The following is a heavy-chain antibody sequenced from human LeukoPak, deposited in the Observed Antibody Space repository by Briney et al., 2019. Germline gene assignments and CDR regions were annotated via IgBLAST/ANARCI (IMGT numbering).Heavy chain of an antibody. J-gene: IGHJ4*02. Sequence: SETLSLTCTVSGGSISSYYWTWIRQPAGKGLEWIGHIYYSRTTNYNPSLKGRVTVSVDTSRNQFSLKLTSVTAADTAVYYCARELNGSYSDCWGQGTLVTVSS. V-gene: IGHV4-4*07. CDR2: IYYSRTT. CDR1: GGSISSYY. D-gene: IGHD1-26*01. CDR3: ARELNGSYSDC.